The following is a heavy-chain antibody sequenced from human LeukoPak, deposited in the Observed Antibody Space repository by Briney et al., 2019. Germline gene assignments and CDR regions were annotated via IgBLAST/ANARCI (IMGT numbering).Heavy chain of an antibody. D-gene: IGHD5-18*01. J-gene: IGHJ4*02. Sequence: SETLSPTCTVSGGSISSSVYYWGWIRQPPGKGLEWIGSIYYSGSTYYNPSLKSRVTISVDTSKNQFSLRLSSVTAADTAVYYCASVDTNTGHDYWGQGTLVTVSS. CDR1: GGSISSSVYY. CDR2: IYYSGST. V-gene: IGHV4-39*01. CDR3: ASVDTNTGHDY.